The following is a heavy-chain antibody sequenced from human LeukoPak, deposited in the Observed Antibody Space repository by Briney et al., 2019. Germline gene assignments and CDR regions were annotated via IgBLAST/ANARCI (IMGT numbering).Heavy chain of an antibody. Sequence: GGSLRLSCAASGFTFSSYWMSWVRQAPGKGPEWVANIKQDGSEKYYVDSVKGRFTISRDNAKNSLYLQMNSLRAEDTAVYYCARDLGIAAAGTLRGFDYWGQGTLVTVSS. J-gene: IGHJ4*02. D-gene: IGHD6-13*01. V-gene: IGHV3-7*01. CDR1: GFTFSSYW. CDR2: IKQDGSEK. CDR3: ARDLGIAAAGTLRGFDY.